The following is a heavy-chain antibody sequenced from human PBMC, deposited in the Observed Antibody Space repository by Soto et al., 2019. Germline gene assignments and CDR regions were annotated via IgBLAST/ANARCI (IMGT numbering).Heavy chain of an antibody. Sequence: EVQLLESGGGLVQPGGSLTLSCATSGFTFYNHAMNWVRQAPGKGPEWVSGISGGGDATFYVDSVKGRFTISRVQSNNTVFLQMNGLRGEDTALYFCVRKIIGTTTSGAYWFFDLWGRGTLVTVSS. CDR1: GFTFYNHA. J-gene: IGHJ2*01. V-gene: IGHV3-23*01. CDR3: VRKIIGTTTSGAYWFFDL. D-gene: IGHD1-26*01. CDR2: ISGGGDAT.